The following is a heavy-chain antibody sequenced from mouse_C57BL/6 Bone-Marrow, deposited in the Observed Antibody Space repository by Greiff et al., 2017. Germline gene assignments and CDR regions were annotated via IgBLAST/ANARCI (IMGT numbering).Heavy chain of an antibody. J-gene: IGHJ1*03. CDR1: GYTFTDHT. V-gene: IGHV1-78*01. D-gene: IGHD1-1*01. Sequence: QVQLQQSDAELVQPGASVKISCKASGYTFTDHTIPWMKQRPEQGLEWIGYIYPRDGSTKYNEKFKGKATLTADKSSSTAYMQLNSLTSGDSAVYFCARDYYGSSSWYFDVWGTGTTVTVSS. CDR3: ARDYYGSSSWYFDV. CDR2: IYPRDGST.